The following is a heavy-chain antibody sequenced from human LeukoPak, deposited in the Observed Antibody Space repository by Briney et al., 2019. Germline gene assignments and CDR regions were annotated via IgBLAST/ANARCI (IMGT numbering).Heavy chain of an antibody. Sequence: GGSLRLSCAASGFTFSTYTMYWVRHPPGKRLEWVSIIGNNGGGIHYADSVKGRFTISRDNFKNALYLQMNSLRVEDTAVYYCATDPNWGTHSWGQGVLVTVSS. CDR1: GFTFSTYT. CDR2: IGNNGGGI. D-gene: IGHD7-27*01. J-gene: IGHJ4*02. CDR3: ATDPNWGTHS. V-gene: IGHV3-23*01.